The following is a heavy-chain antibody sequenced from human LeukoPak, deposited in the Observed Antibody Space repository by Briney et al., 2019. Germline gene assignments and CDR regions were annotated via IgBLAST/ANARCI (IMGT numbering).Heavy chain of an antibody. D-gene: IGHD2-8*01. Sequence: SQTLSLTCTVSAGSISSGSYYWSWIRQPAGKGLEWIGRIYTSGSTNYNPSLKSRVTISVDTSKNQFSLMLSSVTAADTAVYYCARDERTKASDICGQGTMVTASS. CDR2: IYTSGST. CDR1: AGSISSGSYY. V-gene: IGHV4-61*02. J-gene: IGHJ3*02. CDR3: ARDERTKASDI.